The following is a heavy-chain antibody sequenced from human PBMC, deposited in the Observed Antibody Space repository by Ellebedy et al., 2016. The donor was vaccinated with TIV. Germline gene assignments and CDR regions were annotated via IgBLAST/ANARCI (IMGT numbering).Heavy chain of an antibody. Sequence: GESLKISCAASGFIFSKFWMTWVRQVPGKGLEWVANIKYDGSETYYGDSVKGRFTISRDNTKNSLYLQMNSLRAEDTAVYYCARDFEASHPSSSLPDYWGQGTLVTVSS. CDR2: IKYDGSET. CDR3: ARDFEASHPSSSLPDY. J-gene: IGHJ4*02. D-gene: IGHD6-13*01. V-gene: IGHV3-7*01. CDR1: GFIFSKFW.